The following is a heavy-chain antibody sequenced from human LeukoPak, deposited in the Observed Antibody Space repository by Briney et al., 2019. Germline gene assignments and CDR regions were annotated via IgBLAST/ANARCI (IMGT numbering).Heavy chain of an antibody. D-gene: IGHD3-9*01. CDR2: IYYSGST. Sequence: PSETLSLTCTVSGGSISSSSYYWGWIRQPPGKGLEWIGSIYYSGSTYYNPSLKSRVTISVDTSKNQFSLKLSSVTAADTAVYYCARDPRDYDILTGYYGGNWFDPWGQGTLVTVSS. J-gene: IGHJ5*02. CDR3: ARDPRDYDILTGYYGGNWFDP. V-gene: IGHV4-39*07. CDR1: GGSISSSSYY.